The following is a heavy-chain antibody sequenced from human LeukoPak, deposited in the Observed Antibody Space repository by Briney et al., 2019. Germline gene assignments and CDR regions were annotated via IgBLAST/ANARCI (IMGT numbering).Heavy chain of an antibody. D-gene: IGHD3-22*01. CDR1: GFNLSIYA. Sequence: GGSLRLSCAASGFNLSIYAMSCVREAPEEGLEWVSGISGSGISTYCRVYVKGRFTISRDNSKNTLYLQMNSLRVEDTALDYCAKDVYGDYYYCSGYYGYFHYWGQGTLVTVSS. V-gene: IGHV3-23*01. J-gene: IGHJ4*02. CDR3: AKDVYGDYYYCSGYYGYFHY. CDR2: ISGSGIST.